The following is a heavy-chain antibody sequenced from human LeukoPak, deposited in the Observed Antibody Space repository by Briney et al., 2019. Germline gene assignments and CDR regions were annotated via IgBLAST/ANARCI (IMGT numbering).Heavy chain of an antibody. J-gene: IGHJ6*02. D-gene: IGHD2-2*01. V-gene: IGHV3-21*01. CDR3: ARDEGAGYCSSTSCYSVGMDV. CDR1: GFTFSSYS. Sequence: GGSLRLSCAASGFTFSSYSMNWVRPAPGKGLEWVSSISSSSSYIYYADSVKGRFTISRDNAKNSLYLQMNSLRAEDTAVYYCARDEGAGYCSSTSCYSVGMDVWGQGTTVTVSS. CDR2: ISSSSSYI.